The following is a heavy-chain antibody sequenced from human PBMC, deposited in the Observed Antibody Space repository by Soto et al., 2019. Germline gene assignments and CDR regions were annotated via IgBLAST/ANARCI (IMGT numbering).Heavy chain of an antibody. CDR2: IIPIFGTA. V-gene: IGHV1-69*13. Sequence: SVKVSCKASGGTFSSYAISWVRQAPGQGLEWVGGIIPIFGTANYAQKFQGRVTITADESTSTAYMELSSLRSEDTAVYYCASWGYCSGGSCYLDWFDPWGQGTLVTVSS. CDR1: GGTFSSYA. J-gene: IGHJ5*02. D-gene: IGHD2-15*01. CDR3: ASWGYCSGGSCYLDWFDP.